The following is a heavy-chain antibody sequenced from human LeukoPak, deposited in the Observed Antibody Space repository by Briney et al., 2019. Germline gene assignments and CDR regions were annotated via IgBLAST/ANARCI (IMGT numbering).Heavy chain of an antibody. CDR1: GFTFSNYA. CDR3: VRDRAPWGGALGGAKGMDV. D-gene: IGHD3-10*01. V-gene: IGHV3-30*04. J-gene: IGHJ6*03. Sequence: GGSLRLSCAASGFTFSNYAFHWVRQAPGKGLEWAAVISYEGSVTYYADSVKGRFTISRDNSKKTLDLQMNSLRVEDTAVYYCVRDRAPWGGALGGAKGMDVWGEGTTVTVSS. CDR2: ISYEGSVT.